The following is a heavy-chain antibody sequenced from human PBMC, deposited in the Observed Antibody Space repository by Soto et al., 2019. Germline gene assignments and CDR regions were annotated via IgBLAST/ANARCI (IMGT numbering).Heavy chain of an antibody. D-gene: IGHD2-2*01. CDR2: IRSDSASSAI. CDR1: GFTFGGSP. Sequence: EAQLVQSGGGLVQPGGSLQLSCAASGFTFGGSPVHWVRQASGKGLEWVGRIRSDSASSAIAYAASVRGRFTLSRDDSKNKAYLQVNSLEVEDTALYSCVFEGCRRTGGYSLDIWGQGPLVTVSS. V-gene: IGHV3-73*01. J-gene: IGHJ4*02. CDR3: VFEGCRRTGGYSLDI.